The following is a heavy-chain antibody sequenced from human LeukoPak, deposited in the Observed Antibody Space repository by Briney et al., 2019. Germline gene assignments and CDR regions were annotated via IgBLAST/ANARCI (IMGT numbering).Heavy chain of an antibody. J-gene: IGHJ4*02. CDR2: ISPTSTTI. CDR3: ARGNLDYGDLPPVY. CDR1: GFTFSLYS. D-gene: IGHD4-17*01. V-gene: IGHV3-48*02. Sequence: GRSLRLSCAASGFTFSLYSMNWVRQAPGKGLEWVSYISPTSTTIVYADSVKGRFTMSRDNAKNPLYLHINSLRDEDTAVYYCARGNLDYGDLPPVYWGQGTLVTVSS.